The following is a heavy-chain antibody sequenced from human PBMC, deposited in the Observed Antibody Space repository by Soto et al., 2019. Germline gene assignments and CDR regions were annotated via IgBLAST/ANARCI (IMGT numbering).Heavy chain of an antibody. CDR1: GFTLSSYS. Sequence: LGGSLRLSCAASGFTLSSYSMNWVRQAPGKGLEWVSFISGSSNYIYYADSVKGRFTISRDNAKNSLYLQMNSLRAEDTAVYYCARRPESLGRSYYYYGMDVWGQGTTVTVSS. V-gene: IGHV3-21*01. CDR3: ARRPESLGRSYYYYGMDV. J-gene: IGHJ6*02. CDR2: ISGSSNYI.